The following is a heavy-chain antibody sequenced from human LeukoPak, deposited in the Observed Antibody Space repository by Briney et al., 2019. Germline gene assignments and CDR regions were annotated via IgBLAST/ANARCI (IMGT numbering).Heavy chain of an antibody. CDR2: IYYSGST. Sequence: SGTLSLTCTVSGGSISSYYWSWIRQPPGKGLEWIGYIYYSGSTNYNPSLKRRVTISVDTSKNQFSLKLSSVTAADTAMYYCASKVAYCSGGSCYGYFDYWGQGTLVTASS. CDR3: ASKVAYCSGGSCYGYFDY. CDR1: GGSISSYY. V-gene: IGHV4-59*08. D-gene: IGHD2-15*01. J-gene: IGHJ4*02.